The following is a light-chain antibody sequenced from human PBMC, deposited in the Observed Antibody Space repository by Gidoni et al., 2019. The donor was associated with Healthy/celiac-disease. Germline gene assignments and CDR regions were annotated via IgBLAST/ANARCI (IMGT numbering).Light chain of an antibody. V-gene: IGKV1-39*01. Sequence: DIQMTQSPSSLSASVGDRVTITCRASQSISNYLNWYQQKPGKAPNLLIYGSSSLQSGVPSTFRGSGSGTDFTLTISSLQPEDFATYYCQQSNSFFTFGPGTKVDIK. CDR2: GSS. CDR1: QSISNY. J-gene: IGKJ3*01. CDR3: QQSNSFFT.